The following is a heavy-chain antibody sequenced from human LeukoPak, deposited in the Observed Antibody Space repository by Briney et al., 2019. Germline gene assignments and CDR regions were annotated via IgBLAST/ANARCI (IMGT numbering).Heavy chain of an antibody. J-gene: IGHJ6*04. CDR3: ARAISTTDNYYYYGMDV. Sequence: GASVKVSCKASGYTFTGYYMHWVQQAPGQGLEWMGWINPNSGGTNYAQKFQGWVTMTRDTSISTAYMELSRLRSDDTAVYYCARAISTTDNYYYYGMDVWGKGTTVTVSS. V-gene: IGHV1-2*04. CDR2: INPNSGGT. CDR1: GYTFTGYY. D-gene: IGHD4-17*01.